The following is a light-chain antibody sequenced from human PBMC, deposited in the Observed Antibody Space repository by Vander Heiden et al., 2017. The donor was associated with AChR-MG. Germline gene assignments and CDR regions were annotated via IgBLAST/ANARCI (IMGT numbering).Light chain of an antibody. J-gene: IGKJ1*01. V-gene: IGKV3D-20*01. Sequence: ENGLTQSPPTLSLPPGDRATLSWGASRAVLNAYVGWYQQKPGQAPRLLIYDAASRAAGVPGRFSGRGSGKDYTLTSSRLEPEDFGVYFCHQYGNSIQTFGQGTTVDI. CDR1: RAVLNAY. CDR3: HQYGNSIQT. CDR2: DAA.